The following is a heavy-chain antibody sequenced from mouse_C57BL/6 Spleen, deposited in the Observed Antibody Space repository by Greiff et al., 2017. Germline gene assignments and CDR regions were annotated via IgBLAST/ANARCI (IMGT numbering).Heavy chain of an antibody. J-gene: IGHJ2*01. V-gene: IGHV1-64*01. CDR2: LHPNSGST. CDR1: GYTFTGYW. CDR3: ARGGYYYCSGGFDY. D-gene: IGHD1-1*01. Sequence: QVQLQQSGAELVKPGASVTLSCKASGYTFTGYWMHWVKQRPGQGLEWIGVLHPNSGSTNYNEKFTGKATLTVDKSSSTAYRQHSSLTSEYSVVYYCARGGYYYCSGGFDYWGQGTTLTVSS.